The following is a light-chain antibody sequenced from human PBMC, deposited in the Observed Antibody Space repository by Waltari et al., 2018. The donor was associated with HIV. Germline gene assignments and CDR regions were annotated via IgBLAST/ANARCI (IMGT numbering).Light chain of an antibody. CDR3: GTWDSSLSAWV. V-gene: IGLV1-51*01. CDR1: SSNIGNDF. CDR2: DNN. Sequence: QSVLTQPPSVSAAPGRKVTIPCSGSSSNIGNDFVSWYQQVPGTAPKLLIYDNNKRPSGIADRFSGSKSGTSATLAITGLQTGDEADYYCGTWDSSLSAWVFGGGTKLTVL. J-gene: IGLJ3*02.